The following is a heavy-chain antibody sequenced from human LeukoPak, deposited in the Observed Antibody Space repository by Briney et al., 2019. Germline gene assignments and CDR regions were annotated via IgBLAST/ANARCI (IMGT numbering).Heavy chain of an antibody. D-gene: IGHD3-3*01. CDR3: ARVEPIRLLVDY. CDR2: IGSDGTNR. V-gene: IGHV3-74*01. CDR1: GFTFSRYW. J-gene: IGHJ4*02. Sequence: GGSLRLSCAASGFTFSRYWMHWVRQAPGKGLVWVSRIGSDGTNRDYADSVKGRFTISRDNAKNTLYLQMNSLRAEDTAVYYCARVEPIRLLVDYWGQGTLVTVSS.